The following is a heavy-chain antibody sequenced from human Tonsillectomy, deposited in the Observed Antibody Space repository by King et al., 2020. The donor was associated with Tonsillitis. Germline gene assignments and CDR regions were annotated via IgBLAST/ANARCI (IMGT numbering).Heavy chain of an antibody. CDR3: ARQSYYYDSSGLFDY. D-gene: IGHD3-22*01. Sequence: PLQESGPGLVKPSETLSLTCTVSGGSISSYYWSWIRQPPGKGLEWIGYIYYSGSTNYNPSLKSRVTISVDTSKNQFSLKLSSVTAADTAVYYCARQSYYYDSSGLFDYWGQGTLVTVSS. CDR1: GGSISSYY. J-gene: IGHJ4*02. V-gene: IGHV4-59*01. CDR2: IYYSGST.